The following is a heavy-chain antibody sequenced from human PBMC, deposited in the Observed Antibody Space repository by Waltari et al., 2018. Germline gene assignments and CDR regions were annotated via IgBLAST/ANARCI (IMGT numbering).Heavy chain of an antibody. V-gene: IGHV4-39*07. D-gene: IGHD2-15*01. Sequence: QLQLQESGPGLVKPSETLSLTCTVSGGSISSSSYYWGWIRQPPGKGLEWIGSIYYSGSTYYNPSLKSRVTISVDTSKNQFSLKLSSVTAADTAVYYCARVGVYCSGGSCYSGYFDYWGQGTLVTVSS. CDR2: IYYSGST. J-gene: IGHJ4*02. CDR1: GGSISSSSYY. CDR3: ARVGVYCSGGSCYSGYFDY.